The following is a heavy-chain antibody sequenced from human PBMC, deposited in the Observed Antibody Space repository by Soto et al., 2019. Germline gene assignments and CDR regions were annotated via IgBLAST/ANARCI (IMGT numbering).Heavy chain of an antibody. CDR1: GDSVSSNSAA. D-gene: IGHD6-6*01. Sequence: SQTLSLTCAISGDSVSSNSAAWNWIRQSPSRGLEWLGRTYYRSKWYNDYAVSVKSRITINPDTSKNQFSLQLNSVTPEDTAVYYCAREGIAARLPYYYGMDVWRQGTTVTVSS. CDR3: AREGIAARLPYYYGMDV. V-gene: IGHV6-1*01. CDR2: TYYRSKWYN. J-gene: IGHJ6*02.